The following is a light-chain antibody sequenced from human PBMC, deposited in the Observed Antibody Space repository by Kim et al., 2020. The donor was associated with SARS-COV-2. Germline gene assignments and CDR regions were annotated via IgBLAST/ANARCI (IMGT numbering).Light chain of an antibody. J-gene: IGLJ3*02. CDR3: QSADSSGISWV. Sequence: PGQTASITCSGDPLPKQYAYWYQQRPGQAPILVIYRDSERPSRIPERFSGSRSGTTVTLTISGVQAEDEADYYCQSADSSGISWVFGGGTQLTVL. CDR2: RDS. V-gene: IGLV3-25*03. CDR1: PLPKQY.